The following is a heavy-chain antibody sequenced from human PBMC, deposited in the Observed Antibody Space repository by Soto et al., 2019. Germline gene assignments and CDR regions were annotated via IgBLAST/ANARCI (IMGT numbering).Heavy chain of an antibody. CDR3: AHIVVAGLGYYFDY. Sequence: QITLKESGPTLVKPTQTLTLTCTFSGFSLSSTRMAVGWIRQPPGKALEWLALIYWGDDKRYSPFLKSRLTTTKDTSKNQVVLTMSNMDPVDTARYYCAHIVVAGLGYYFDYWGQGTLVTVSS. J-gene: IGHJ4*02. CDR2: IYWGDDK. D-gene: IGHD6-19*01. V-gene: IGHV2-5*02. CDR1: GFSLSSTRMA.